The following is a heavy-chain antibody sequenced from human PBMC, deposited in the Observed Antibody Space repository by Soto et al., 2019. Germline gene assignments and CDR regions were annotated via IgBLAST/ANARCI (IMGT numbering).Heavy chain of an antibody. CDR3: AGSGHEPTVREVNPLADQEGTYYYAMDV. Sequence: QVRLEQSGAEVKKAGSSVKVSCRTSGGTFTNYATSWVRQAPGQGLEWMGGTIPIFGTANYAQKFRGRLTIPADEWTSTAYMGPSSVTPEDTAVYYCAGSGHEPTVREVNPLADQEGTYYYAMDVWGLGTTVTVSS. V-gene: IGHV1-69*01. CDR1: GGTFTNYA. CDR2: TIPIFGTA. J-gene: IGHJ6*02. D-gene: IGHD3-10*01.